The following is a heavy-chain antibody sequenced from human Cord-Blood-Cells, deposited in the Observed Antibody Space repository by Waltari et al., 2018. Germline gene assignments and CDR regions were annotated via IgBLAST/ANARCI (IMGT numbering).Heavy chain of an antibody. Sequence: QVQLQQWGAGLLKPSETLSLTCAVYGASFSGYHWSWIRKPPGQGLEWIGEINHSGSTNYNPSLKSRVTISVDTSKNQFSLKLSSVTAADTAVYYCARVGYGSGSYYYYYYMDVWGKGTTVTVSS. CDR3: ARVGYGSGSYYYYYYMDV. J-gene: IGHJ6*03. D-gene: IGHD3-10*01. CDR1: GASFSGYH. V-gene: IGHV4-34*01. CDR2: INHSGST.